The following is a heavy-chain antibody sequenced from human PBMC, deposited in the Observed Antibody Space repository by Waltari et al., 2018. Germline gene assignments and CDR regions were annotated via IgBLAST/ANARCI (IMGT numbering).Heavy chain of an antibody. V-gene: IGHV1-69*04. D-gene: IGHD2-2*01. J-gene: IGHJ4*02. CDR2: ITPILGIA. CDR3: ARGAAPMAVTSLDF. Sequence: QVQLVQSGAEVKKPESSVKVSCQASGGTFSTHIITWVRQAPGQGLEWMGQITPILGIANYAQKFQARVTITADESTSTSYMELSSLTSEDTAVYCCARGAAPMAVTSLDFWGQGTLVTVSS. CDR1: GGTFSTHI.